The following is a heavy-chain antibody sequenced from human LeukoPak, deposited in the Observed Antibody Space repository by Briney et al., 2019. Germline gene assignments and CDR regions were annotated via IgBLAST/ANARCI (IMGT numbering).Heavy chain of an antibody. V-gene: IGHV1-8*03. CDR1: GYTFTSYD. J-gene: IGHJ4*02. Sequence: ASVKVSCKASGYTFTSYDINWVRQATGQWLEWMGWMNPNSGNTGYAQKFQGRVTITRNTSISTAYMELSSLRSEDTAVYYCARVAPGIAARTFDYWGQGTLVTVSS. CDR3: ARVAPGIAARTFDY. D-gene: IGHD6-6*01. CDR2: MNPNSGNT.